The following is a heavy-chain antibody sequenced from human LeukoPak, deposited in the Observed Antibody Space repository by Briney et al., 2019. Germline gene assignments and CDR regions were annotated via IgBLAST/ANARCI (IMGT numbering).Heavy chain of an antibody. D-gene: IGHD1-1*01. J-gene: IGHJ5*02. CDR3: ARGRPESPFDP. V-gene: IGHV1-18*01. CDR2: ISAYNGNT. Sequence: ASVKVSCKASGYTFTNYGISWVRQAPGQGLEWMGWISAYNGNTNYAQKVQGRVTMTTDTSTSTAYMELSSLRSDDTAIYYCARGRPESPFDPWGQGTLVTVSS. CDR1: GYTFTNYG.